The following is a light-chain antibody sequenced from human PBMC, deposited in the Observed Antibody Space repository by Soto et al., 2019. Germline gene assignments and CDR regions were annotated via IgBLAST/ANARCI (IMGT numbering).Light chain of an antibody. CDR3: SSYGSTSTRYV. V-gene: IGLV2-14*01. CDR1: SSDVGGYNY. Sequence: QSALTQPASVSGSPGQSITISCTGTSSDVGGYNYVSWYQQHPGKAPKLMIYEVSNRPSGVSNRFSGSKSANTASLTISGLQAEDEADYFCSSYGSTSTRYVFGPGTKLTVL. CDR2: EVS. J-gene: IGLJ1*01.